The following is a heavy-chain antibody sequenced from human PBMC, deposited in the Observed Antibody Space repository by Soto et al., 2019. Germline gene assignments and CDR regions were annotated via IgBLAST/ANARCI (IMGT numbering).Heavy chain of an antibody. J-gene: IGHJ4*02. V-gene: IGHV4-34*01. Sequence: QVQLQQWGAGLLKPSETLSLTCAVYGGSFSGYYWSWIRQPPGKGLEWIGEINHSGSTNYNPSLKSRVTISVDTSKNQCSLKLSSVTAADTAVYYWARPVAVAGFDYWGQGTLVTVSS. CDR2: INHSGST. D-gene: IGHD6-19*01. CDR3: ARPVAVAGFDY. CDR1: GGSFSGYY.